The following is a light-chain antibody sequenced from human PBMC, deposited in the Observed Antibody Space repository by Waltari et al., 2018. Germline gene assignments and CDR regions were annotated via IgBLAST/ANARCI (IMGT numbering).Light chain of an antibody. J-gene: IGKJ2*01. Sequence: DVMTQSPLSLPVTLGQPAYISCRSSQSLVHSDGKTYLYWFQQRPGQSPRRLIYKVSNRDAGVPDRFSGSGSGTDFTLKISRVEAEDVGVYYCMQGTHWPYTFGQGTKLETK. CDR3: MQGTHWPYT. CDR2: KVS. CDR1: QSLVHSDGKTY. V-gene: IGKV2-30*02.